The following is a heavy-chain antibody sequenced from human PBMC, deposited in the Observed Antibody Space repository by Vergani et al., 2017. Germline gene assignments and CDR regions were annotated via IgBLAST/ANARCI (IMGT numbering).Heavy chain of an antibody. CDR2: YYTGGGT. J-gene: IGHJ6*02. Sequence: QVQLQESGPGLVRPSQTLSLTCTVSGGSISSGSYYWSWFRQPAGKGLEWIGRYYTGGGTSYNPSLKSRVTISVDTSKNQFSLQLSSVTAADTAVYYCARDPLYSTTWPFLLLDMDVWGQGTTVTVSS. D-gene: IGHD6-13*01. CDR1: GGSISSGSYY. CDR3: ARDPLYSTTWPFLLLDMDV. V-gene: IGHV4-61*02.